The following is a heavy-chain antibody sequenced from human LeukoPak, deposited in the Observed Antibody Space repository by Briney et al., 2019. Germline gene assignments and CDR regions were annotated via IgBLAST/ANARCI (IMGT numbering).Heavy chain of an antibody. CDR1: GFIFNSYD. V-gene: IGHV3-21*01. J-gene: IGHJ6*03. CDR2: ISTYSTYI. D-gene: IGHD2-15*01. Sequence: GGSLRLSCAASGFIFNSYDMDWVRQAPGKGLEWVASISTYSTYIYYGDSVKGRFTISRDNANNSVSLQMNSLKVEDTAVYYCVRGGGPYSDYYYMDVWGKGTTVAVSS. CDR3: VRGGGPYSDYYYMDV.